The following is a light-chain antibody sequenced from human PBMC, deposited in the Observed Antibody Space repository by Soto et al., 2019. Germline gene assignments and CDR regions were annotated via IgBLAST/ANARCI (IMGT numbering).Light chain of an antibody. Sequence: EVVMTQSPATLSVSPGERATLSCRASQSVNSNLAWYRQKPGQAPRLLISDASTRATGVPARFGGSGSGTEFTLTISSLQSEDSGIYYCQQYNFWPPLTFGGGTKVEIK. CDR1: QSVNSN. J-gene: IGKJ4*01. CDR2: DAS. CDR3: QQYNFWPPLT. V-gene: IGKV3-15*01.